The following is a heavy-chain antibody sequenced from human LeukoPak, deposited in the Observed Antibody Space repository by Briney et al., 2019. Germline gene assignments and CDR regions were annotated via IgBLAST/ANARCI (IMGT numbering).Heavy chain of an antibody. J-gene: IGHJ4*02. CDR1: GFTFSRYS. CDR3: ATIKSGASDY. CDR2: ISSASTTI. V-gene: IGHV3-48*04. Sequence: GGSLRLSCAASGFTFSRYSMNWVRQAPGKGLEWVSYISSASTTIYYVDSVKGRFTVSRDNAKNSLSLQMDSLRAEDTAVYYCATIKSGASDYWGQGTLVTVSS. D-gene: IGHD7-27*01.